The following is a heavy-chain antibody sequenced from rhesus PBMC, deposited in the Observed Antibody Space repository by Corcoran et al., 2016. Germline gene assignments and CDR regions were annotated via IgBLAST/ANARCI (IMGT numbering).Heavy chain of an antibody. V-gene: IGHV4-93*01. CDR2: IYGSDGST. D-gene: IGHD4-4*01. CDR1: GGSITSSNW. CDR3: ARAYWDGSYVFWYFDL. J-gene: IGHJ2*01. Sequence: QVQLQESGPAVVRPSETLSLTCAVSGGSITSSNWWSWIRQSPGTGLEWIGGIYGSDGSTKYSPSLKSRVTISKDTSQNQFSLKLSSVTAADTAVYYCARAYWDGSYVFWYFDLWGPGTPITISS.